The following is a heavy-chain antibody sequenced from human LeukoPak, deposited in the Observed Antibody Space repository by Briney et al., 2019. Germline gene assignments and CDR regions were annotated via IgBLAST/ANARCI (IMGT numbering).Heavy chain of an antibody. J-gene: IGHJ4*02. CDR2: TNWNGGST. Sequence: GGSLRLPCAASGFTFDDYGMSWVRQAPGKGLEWLSGTNWNGGSTGYADSVKGRFTISRDNAKNSLYLQMNSLRAEDTALYYCASGIGDSSGWLDYWGQGTLVTVSS. V-gene: IGHV3-20*04. CDR3: ASGIGDSSGWLDY. D-gene: IGHD6-19*01. CDR1: GFTFDDYG.